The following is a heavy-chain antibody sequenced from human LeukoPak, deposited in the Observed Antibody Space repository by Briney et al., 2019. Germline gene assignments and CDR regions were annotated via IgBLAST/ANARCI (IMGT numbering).Heavy chain of an antibody. Sequence: PGRSLRLSCAASGFTFSSYAMHWVRQAPGKGLEWVAVISYDSNNKYYADSVKGRFTISRDNSKNRLYLQMNSLRAEDTAVYYCARGHSSGWHFEYWGQGTLVTVSS. V-gene: IGHV3-30*04. CDR2: ISYDSNNK. CDR3: ARGHSSGWHFEY. J-gene: IGHJ4*02. CDR1: GFTFSSYA. D-gene: IGHD6-19*01.